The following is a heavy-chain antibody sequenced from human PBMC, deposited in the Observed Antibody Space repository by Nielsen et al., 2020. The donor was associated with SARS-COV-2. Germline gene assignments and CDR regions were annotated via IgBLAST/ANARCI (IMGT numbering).Heavy chain of an antibody. Sequence: GESLKISCAASGFTFSSYAMSWVRQAPGKGLEWVSAISGSGGSTYYADSVKGRFTISRDNSKNTLYLQMNSLRAEDTAVYYCARDLAPALYGMDVWGQGTTVTVSS. J-gene: IGHJ6*02. CDR3: ARDLAPALYGMDV. CDR1: GFTFSSYA. V-gene: IGHV3-23*01. CDR2: ISGSGGST.